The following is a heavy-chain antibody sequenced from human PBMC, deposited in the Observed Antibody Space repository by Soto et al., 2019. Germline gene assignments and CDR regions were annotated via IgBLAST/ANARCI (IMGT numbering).Heavy chain of an antibody. V-gene: IGHV3-48*01. CDR3: ALSGIDIVVVPAANPSPV. Sequence: PGGSLRLSCAASGFTFSSYSMNWVRQAPGKGLEWVSYISSSSSTIYYADSVKGRFTISRDNAKNSLYLQMNSLRAEDTAVYYCALSGIDIVVVPAANPSPVWGQGTMVTVSS. CDR1: GFTFSSYS. CDR2: ISSSSSTI. D-gene: IGHD2-2*01. J-gene: IGHJ3*01.